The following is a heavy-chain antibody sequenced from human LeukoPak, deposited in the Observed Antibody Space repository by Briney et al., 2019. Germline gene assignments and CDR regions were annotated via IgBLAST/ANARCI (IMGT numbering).Heavy chain of an antibody. D-gene: IGHD4-17*01. Sequence: SETLSLTCAVYGGSFSGYYWSWIRQPPGKGLEWIGEINHGGSTNYNPSLKSRVTISVDTSKNQFSLKLSSVTAADTAVYYCARSSDQHDYGDYNDAFDIWGQGTMVTVSS. J-gene: IGHJ3*02. CDR3: ARSSDQHDYGDYNDAFDI. CDR1: GGSFSGYY. V-gene: IGHV4-34*01. CDR2: INHGGST.